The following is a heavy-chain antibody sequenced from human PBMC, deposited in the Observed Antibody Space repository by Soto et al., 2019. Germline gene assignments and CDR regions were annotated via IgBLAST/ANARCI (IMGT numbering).Heavy chain of an antibody. J-gene: IGHJ4*02. D-gene: IGHD1-20*01. CDR2: IIAGGSST. CDR1: GFTFSSYA. CDR3: ASYNWSLTSDY. Sequence: PGGSLRLSCAASGFTFSSYAMSWVRRAPGKGLEWVSSIIAGGSSTYYVDSVKGRFTISRDNSKNTLYLQMNNLRAEDTAVYYCASYNWSLTSDYWGQGALVPVSS. V-gene: IGHV3-23*01.